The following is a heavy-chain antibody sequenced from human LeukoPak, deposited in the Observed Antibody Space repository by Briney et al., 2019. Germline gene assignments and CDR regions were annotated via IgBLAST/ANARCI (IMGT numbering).Heavy chain of an antibody. D-gene: IGHD5-12*01. J-gene: IGHJ4*02. CDR3: TTGGYGGQFDY. CDR1: GLPFRAAG. Sequence: GGSLNLPVAPPGLPFRAAGLTWARQAPGKGLGWVGRIKSKTDGATTDYAAPVKGRFTISRDDSKNTLYLQMNSLKTEYTAVYYCTTGGYGGQFDYWGQGTLVTVSS. V-gene: IGHV3-15*01. CDR2: IKSKTDGATT.